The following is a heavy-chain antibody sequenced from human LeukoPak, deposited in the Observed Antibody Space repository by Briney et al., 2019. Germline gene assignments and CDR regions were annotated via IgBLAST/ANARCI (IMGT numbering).Heavy chain of an antibody. Sequence: PSETLSLTCAVSGYSISSGYYWGWIRQPPGKGLEWIGSIYHSGSTYYNPSLKSRVTISVDTSKNQFSLKLSSVTAADTAVYYCARTRSRSGTLYYWGQGTLVTVPS. D-gene: IGHD3-10*01. J-gene: IGHJ4*02. V-gene: IGHV4-38-2*01. CDR3: ARTRSRSGTLYY. CDR2: IYHSGST. CDR1: GYSISSGYY.